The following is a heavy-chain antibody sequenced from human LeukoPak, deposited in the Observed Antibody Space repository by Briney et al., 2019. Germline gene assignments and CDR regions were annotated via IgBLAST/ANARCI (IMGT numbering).Heavy chain of an antibody. Sequence: PGGSLRLSCAASGFTFDDYSMSWVRQAPGKGLEWVSGINWNGGSTGYADSVKGRCSISRDNAKNSLYLQMNSLRAEDTALYCCARAFGSYYFDYWGQGTLVTVSS. CDR3: ARAFGSYYFDY. CDR1: GFTFDDYS. D-gene: IGHD3-10*01. J-gene: IGHJ4*02. V-gene: IGHV3-20*04. CDR2: INWNGGST.